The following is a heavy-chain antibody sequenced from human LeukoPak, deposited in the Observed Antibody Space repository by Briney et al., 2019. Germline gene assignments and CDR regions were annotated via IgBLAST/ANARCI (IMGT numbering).Heavy chain of an antibody. CDR1: GFTFSSYG. CDR3: AKNADRGAYCRGGSCYPYYYYYMDV. V-gene: IGHV3-23*01. CDR2: ISHTGGSP. Sequence: GGSLRLSCAASGFTFSSYGMSWIRQAPGKGLEWVSSISHTGGSPYYADSVKGRFTVSRDNSENTLYLQMNSLTVDDTAIYYRAKNADRGAYCRGGSCYPYYYYYMDVWGTGTTVTISS. J-gene: IGHJ6*03. D-gene: IGHD2-15*01.